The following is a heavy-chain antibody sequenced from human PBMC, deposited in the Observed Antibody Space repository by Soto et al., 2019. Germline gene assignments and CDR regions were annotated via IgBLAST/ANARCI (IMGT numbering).Heavy chain of an antibody. CDR2: ISYDGSNK. D-gene: IGHD3-3*01. J-gene: IGHJ6*02. CDR3: ASEVSLNRITIFGVVIAWDYYGMDV. Sequence: GGSLRLSCAASGFTFSSYAMHWVRQAPGKGLEWVAVISYDGSNKYYADSVKGRFTIARDNSKNTLYLQMNSLRAEDTEVYYCASEVSLNRITIFGVVIAWDYYGMDVWGQGTTVTVSS. CDR1: GFTFSSYA. V-gene: IGHV3-30-3*01.